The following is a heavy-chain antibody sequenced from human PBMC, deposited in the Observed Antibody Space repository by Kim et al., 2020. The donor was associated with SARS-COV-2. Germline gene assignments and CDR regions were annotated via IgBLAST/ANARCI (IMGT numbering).Heavy chain of an antibody. V-gene: IGHV3-74*01. CDR3: ARSLYYYYDSSALDY. CDR1: GFTFSSYW. Sequence: GGSLRLSCAASGFTFSSYWMHWVRQAPGKGLVWVSRINSDGSSTSYADSVKGRFTISRDNAKNTLYLQRNSLRAEDMAVYYCARSLYYYYDSSALDYWGQGTLVTVSS. CDR2: INSDGSST. J-gene: IGHJ4*02. D-gene: IGHD3-22*01.